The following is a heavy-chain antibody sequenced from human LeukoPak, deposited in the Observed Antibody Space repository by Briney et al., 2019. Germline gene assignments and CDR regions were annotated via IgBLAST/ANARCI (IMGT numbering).Heavy chain of an antibody. J-gene: IGHJ5*02. Sequence: PGGSLRLSCTASGFTFSGAWMTWVRQAPGKGLEWVANIREDGTEKNYVDSVKGRFTISRDNAKNSLYLQMNSLRAEDTAVYYCARITMIVSWFDPWGQGTLVTVSS. CDR3: ARITMIVSWFDP. D-gene: IGHD3-22*01. CDR1: GFTFSGAW. V-gene: IGHV3-7*01. CDR2: IREDGTEK.